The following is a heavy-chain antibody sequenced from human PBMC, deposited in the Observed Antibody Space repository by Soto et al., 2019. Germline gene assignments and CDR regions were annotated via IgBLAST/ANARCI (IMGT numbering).Heavy chain of an antibody. Sequence: QVQLVESGGGVVQPGRSLRLSCAASGFTFSSYGMHWVRQAPGKGLEWVAVIWYDGSNKYYADSVKGRFTISRDNSKNTLDLQMNSLRAEDTAVYYCARALGFVSLAAFDIWGQGTMVTVSS. D-gene: IGHD3-16*02. CDR2: IWYDGSNK. CDR3: ARALGFVSLAAFDI. CDR1: GFTFSSYG. J-gene: IGHJ3*02. V-gene: IGHV3-33*01.